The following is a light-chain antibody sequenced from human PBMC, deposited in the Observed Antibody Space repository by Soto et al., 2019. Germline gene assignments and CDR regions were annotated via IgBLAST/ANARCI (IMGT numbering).Light chain of an antibody. Sequence: IVCTQSPATLSFSQGERATLSCRASQSVSSYLAWYQQKPGQAPRLLIYDASNRATGIPARFSGSGSGTDFTLTISSLEPEDFAVYFCQQRSNWPPITFGQGTRLEI. J-gene: IGKJ5*01. CDR1: QSVSSY. CDR2: DAS. CDR3: QQRSNWPPIT. V-gene: IGKV3-11*01.